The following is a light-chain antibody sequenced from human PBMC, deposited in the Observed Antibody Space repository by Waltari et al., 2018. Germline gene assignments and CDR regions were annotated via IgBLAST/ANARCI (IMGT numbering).Light chain of an antibody. CDR3: QSIDIRGTYV. J-gene: IGLJ1*01. CDR1: ALPKQY. CDR2: KDT. V-gene: IGLV3-25*03. Sequence: SYELTQPPSVSMSPGQTAKITCSGNALPKQYASWDRQKPGQTPVLLIYKDTERPSGIPGRCSGSSSGTTVTLTSSGVQAEDEADYSCQSIDIRGTYVCGTGTKVTVL.